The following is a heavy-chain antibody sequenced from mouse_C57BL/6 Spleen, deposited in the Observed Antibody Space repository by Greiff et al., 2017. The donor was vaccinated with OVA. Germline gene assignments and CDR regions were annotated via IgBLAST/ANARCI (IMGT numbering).Heavy chain of an antibody. CDR2: IDPSDSYT. D-gene: IGHD2-12*01. Sequence: VQLQQPGAELVKPGASVKLSCKASGYTFTSYWMQWVKQRPGQGLEWIGEIDPSDSYTNYNQKFKGKATLTVDTSSSTAYMQLSSLTSEDSAVYYCARTRPRYYSYFDYWGQGTTLTVSS. V-gene: IGHV1-50*01. J-gene: IGHJ2*01. CDR3: ARTRPRYYSYFDY. CDR1: GYTFTSYW.